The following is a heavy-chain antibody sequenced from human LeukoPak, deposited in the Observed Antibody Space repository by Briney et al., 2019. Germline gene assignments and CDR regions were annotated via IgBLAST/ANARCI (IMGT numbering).Heavy chain of an antibody. J-gene: IGHJ5*02. CDR3: ARDGLSYTNPNNWFDP. Sequence: GASVKVSCKASGYPFTSYYINWVRQAPGQGLEWMGLISAYNGDTNYAQNLHGRVTMTTDTSTDTAYMELRSLRSDDTAVYYCARDGLSYTNPNNWFDPWGQGTLVTVSS. V-gene: IGHV1-18*01. CDR1: GYPFTSYY. D-gene: IGHD2-2*02. CDR2: ISAYNGDT.